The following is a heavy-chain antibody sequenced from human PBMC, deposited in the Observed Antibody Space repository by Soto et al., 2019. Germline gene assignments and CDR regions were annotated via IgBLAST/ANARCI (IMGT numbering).Heavy chain of an antibody. CDR3: AKSAGDYDYIWGSYDVYYYYMDV. Sequence: GGSLRLSCAASGFTFSSYAMSWVRQAPGKGLEWVSAISGSGGSTYYADSVKGRFTISRDNSKNTLYLQMNSLRAEDTAVYYCAKSAGDYDYIWGSYDVYYYYMDVWGKGTTVTVSS. CDR2: ISGSGGST. J-gene: IGHJ6*03. V-gene: IGHV3-23*01. CDR1: GFTFSSYA. D-gene: IGHD3-16*01.